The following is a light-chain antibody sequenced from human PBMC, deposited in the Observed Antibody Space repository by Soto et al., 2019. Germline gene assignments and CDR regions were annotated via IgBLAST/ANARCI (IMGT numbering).Light chain of an antibody. J-gene: IGKJ1*01. CDR2: GAS. CDR1: QNLRSS. V-gene: IGKV3-15*01. Sequence: DIVLTQSPGTLSLSPGERATLSCRASQNLRSSLAWYQQKPGQAPRLLIYGASTRATGIPARFSGSGSGTEFTLTISSLQSEDFAVYFCQQYNIWPQTFGQGTKV. CDR3: QQYNIWPQT.